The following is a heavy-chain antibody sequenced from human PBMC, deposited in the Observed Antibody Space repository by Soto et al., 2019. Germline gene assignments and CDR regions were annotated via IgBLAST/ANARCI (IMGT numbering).Heavy chain of an antibody. Sequence: QVQLVESGGGVVQPGRSLRLSCAASGFTFSSYGMHWVRQAPGKGLEWVAVISYDGSNKYYADSVKGRFTISRDNSKNTLYLQMNSLRAEDTAVYYCAKDLKTTVVTPDHDFDYWGQGTLVTVSS. D-gene: IGHD4-17*01. CDR2: ISYDGSNK. V-gene: IGHV3-30*18. J-gene: IGHJ4*02. CDR1: GFTFSSYG. CDR3: AKDLKTTVVTPDHDFDY.